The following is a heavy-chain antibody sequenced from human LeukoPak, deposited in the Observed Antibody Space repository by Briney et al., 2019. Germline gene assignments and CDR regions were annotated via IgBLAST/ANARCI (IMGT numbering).Heavy chain of an antibody. Sequence: PGGSLRLSCSAPGFTFSSYAMHWVRQAPGKGLEYVSSISSNGGSTYYADSVKGRFTISRDNSKNTVHLQMNSLRAEDTAVYYCASVHVSYLDHWGQGTLVTVSS. CDR2: ISSNGGST. CDR1: GFTFSSYA. D-gene: IGHD3-10*02. V-gene: IGHV3-64*04. CDR3: ASVHVSYLDH. J-gene: IGHJ4*02.